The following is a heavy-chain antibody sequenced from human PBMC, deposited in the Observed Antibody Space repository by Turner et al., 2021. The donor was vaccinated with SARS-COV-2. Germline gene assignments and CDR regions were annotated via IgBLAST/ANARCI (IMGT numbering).Heavy chain of an antibody. CDR2: IKQDGSEK. Sequence: EVQLVVSGGGLVQPGGSLRLSCAASGFTFSSYSMSWVRQAPGKGLEWVANIKQDGSEKYYVDSVKGRFTISRDNAKNSLYLQMNSLRAEDTAVYYCARDGLHYYDISAYPNLASDYWGQGTLVTVSS. J-gene: IGHJ4*02. D-gene: IGHD3-22*01. CDR1: GFTFSSYS. V-gene: IGHV3-7*01. CDR3: ARDGLHYYDISAYPNLASDY.